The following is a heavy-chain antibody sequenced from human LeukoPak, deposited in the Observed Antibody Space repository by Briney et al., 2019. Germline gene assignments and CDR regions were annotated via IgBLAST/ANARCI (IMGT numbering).Heavy chain of an antibody. CDR3: ASSSPHDTNFDY. CDR2: ISSSGSPI. V-gene: IGHV3-11*04. J-gene: IGHJ4*02. Sequence: PGGSLRLSWAASGFPFSDYYMGWIRQAPGKGLEWVSYISSSGSPIYYADSVKGRFTISRDNAKNSLYLQMNSLRAEDTAVYYCASSSPHDTNFDYWGQGTLVTVSS. D-gene: IGHD3-22*01. CDR1: GFPFSDYY.